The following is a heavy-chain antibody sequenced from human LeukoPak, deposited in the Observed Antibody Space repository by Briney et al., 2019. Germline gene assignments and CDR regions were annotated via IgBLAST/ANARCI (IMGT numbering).Heavy chain of an antibody. CDR1: GGSFSGYY. J-gene: IGHJ3*02. Sequence: SETQSLTCAVYGGSFSGYYWSWIRQPPGKGLEWIGEINHSGSTNYNPSLKSRVTISVDTSKNQFSLKLSSVTAADTAVYYCARVGGILTGYYRAPGDAFDIWGQGTMVTVSS. V-gene: IGHV4-34*01. CDR2: INHSGST. D-gene: IGHD3-9*01. CDR3: ARVGGILTGYYRAPGDAFDI.